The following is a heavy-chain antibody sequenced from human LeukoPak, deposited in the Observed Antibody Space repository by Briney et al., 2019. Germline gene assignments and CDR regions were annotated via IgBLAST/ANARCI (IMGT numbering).Heavy chain of an antibody. CDR3: ARESSSSGRYFDY. J-gene: IGHJ4*02. D-gene: IGHD6-6*01. V-gene: IGHV3-74*01. CDR2: INSDGSGT. Sequence: PGRSLRLSCTASGFTFTSYWMHWVRQAPGTGLVWVSRINSDGSGTNCADSVKGRFTISRDNAKNTLFLQMNSLRAEDTAVYYCARESSSSGRYFDYWGQGTLVTVSS. CDR1: GFTFTSYW.